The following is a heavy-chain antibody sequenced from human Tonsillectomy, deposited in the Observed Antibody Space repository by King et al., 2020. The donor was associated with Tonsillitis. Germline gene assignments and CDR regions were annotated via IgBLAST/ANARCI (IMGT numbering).Heavy chain of an antibody. CDR2: INSDGSST. Sequence: VQLVESGGGLVQPGGSLRLSCAASGFTFSKYWMHWVRQVLGKGLVWVSRINSDGSSTSYADSVKGRFTISRDNAKNTLYLQMNSLRAEDTAVYYCARESEQWDLGDSYFYMDVWGKGTTVTVSS. D-gene: IGHD1-26*01. J-gene: IGHJ6*03. CDR1: GFTFSKYW. V-gene: IGHV3-74*01. CDR3: ARESEQWDLGDSYFYMDV.